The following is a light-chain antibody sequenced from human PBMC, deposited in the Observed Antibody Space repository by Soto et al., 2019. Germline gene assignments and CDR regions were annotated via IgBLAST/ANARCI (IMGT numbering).Light chain of an antibody. CDR1: QSVLYRSNNKNY. J-gene: IGKJ3*01. CDR3: QQYYNTPFT. Sequence: DIVMTQSPDSLAVSLGERATINCKSSQSVLYRSNNKNYLAWCQQKPGQPPKLLIYWASTRESGVPDRFSGSGSGTDFTLTISYLQAEDVALYYCQQYYNTPFTFGPGTRVDI. V-gene: IGKV4-1*01. CDR2: WAS.